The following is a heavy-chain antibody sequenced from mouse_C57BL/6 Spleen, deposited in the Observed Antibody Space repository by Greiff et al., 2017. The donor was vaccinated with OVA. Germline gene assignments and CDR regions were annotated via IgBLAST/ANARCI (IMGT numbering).Heavy chain of an antibody. V-gene: IGHV3-6*01. J-gene: IGHJ2*01. CDR3: ASHEYDVDY. D-gene: IGHD2-4*01. CDR2: ISYDGSN. Sequence: EVQLQQSGPGLVKPSQSLSLTCSVTGYSITSGYYWNWIRQFPGNKLEWMGYISYDGSNNYNPSLKNRISITRDTSKNQFFLKLNSVTTEDTATYYCASHEYDVDYWGQGTTLTVSS. CDR1: GYSITSGYY.